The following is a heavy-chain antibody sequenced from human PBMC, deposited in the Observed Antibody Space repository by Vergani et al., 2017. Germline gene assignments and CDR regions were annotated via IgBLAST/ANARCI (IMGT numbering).Heavy chain of an antibody. CDR1: GFTFSSDA. J-gene: IGHJ3*02. CDR2: INRGSTT. D-gene: IGHD3-22*01. Sequence: EVQLLESGGGLVQPGGSLRVSCAASGFTFSSDAMSWVRQAPGKGLEWVSAINRGSTTYYADSVKGRFTISRDNAKNSLYLQMNSLRAEDTAVYYCARDPEPYYDSSGYTWRAFDIWGQGTMVTVSS. CDR3: ARDPEPYYDSSGYTWRAFDI. V-gene: IGHV3-23*01.